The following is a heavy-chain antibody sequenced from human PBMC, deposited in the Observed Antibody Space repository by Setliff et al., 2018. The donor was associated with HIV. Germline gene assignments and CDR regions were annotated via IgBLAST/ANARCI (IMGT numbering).Heavy chain of an antibody. CDR3: ARQPYDSRSFGWFDP. CDR1: GGSFGAYY. D-gene: IGHD3-10*01. CDR2: INHSGST. Sequence: SETLSLTCAVYGGSFGAYYWTWIRQPPGKGLEWLGEINHSGSTNYNPSLKSRVTISVDTSKMQFSLKLNSVSAADTAVYYCARQPYDSRSFGWFDPWGQGTLVTVSS. J-gene: IGHJ5*02. V-gene: IGHV4-34*01.